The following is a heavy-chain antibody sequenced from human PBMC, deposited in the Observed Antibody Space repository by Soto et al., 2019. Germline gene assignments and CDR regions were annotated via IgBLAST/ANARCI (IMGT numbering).Heavy chain of an antibody. CDR1: GGTFRSYS. D-gene: IGHD3-22*01. CDR2: IFPIFDIT. CDR3: ARPDEGGYSSNLHYCDALDV. J-gene: IGHJ6*02. V-gene: IGHV1-69*01. Sequence: QVQLVQSGAEVKKPRSSVKVSCKASGGTFRSYSISWVRQAPGQGLEWMGGIFPIFDITNYAQKFQGRVTITADESTSTAYMELSSPGSDDTAVYYCARPDEGGYSSNLHYCDALDVWGQGTTVTV.